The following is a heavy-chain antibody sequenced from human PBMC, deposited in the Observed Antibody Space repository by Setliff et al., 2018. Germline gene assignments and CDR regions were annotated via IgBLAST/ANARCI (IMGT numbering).Heavy chain of an antibody. CDR3: AKEGVSRYYDSSGYYYVYYFDY. CDR2: ISGSGGST. CDR1: GFTFSSYA. J-gene: IGHJ4*02. Sequence: GGSLRLSCAASGFTFSSYAMSWVRQAPGKGLEWVSAISGSGGSTYYADSVKGRFTISRDNSKNTLYLQMNSLRAEDTAVYYCAKEGVSRYYDSSGYYYVYYFDYWGQGTLVTVSS. V-gene: IGHV3-23*01. D-gene: IGHD3-22*01.